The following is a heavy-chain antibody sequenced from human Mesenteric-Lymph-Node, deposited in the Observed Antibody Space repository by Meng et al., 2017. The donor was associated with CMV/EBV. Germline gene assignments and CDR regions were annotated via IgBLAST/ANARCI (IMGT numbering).Heavy chain of an antibody. J-gene: IGHJ5*02. Sequence: GESLKISCAASGFTFSSYWMSWVRQAPGKGLEWVANIKQDGSEKYYVDSVKGRFTISRDNAKNSLYLQMNSLRAEDTAVYYCARDRRVDFWSGYYNNWFDPWGQGTLVTVSS. D-gene: IGHD3-3*01. CDR2: IKQDGSEK. CDR1: GFTFSSYW. V-gene: IGHV3-7*01. CDR3: ARDRRVDFWSGYYNNWFDP.